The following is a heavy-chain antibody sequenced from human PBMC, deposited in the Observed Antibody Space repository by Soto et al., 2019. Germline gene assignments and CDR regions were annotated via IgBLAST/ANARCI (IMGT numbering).Heavy chain of an antibody. J-gene: IGHJ4*02. D-gene: IGHD2-2*01. CDR3: ARLNVEIQLRSYPYYFDY. CDR1: GLTFSSYS. Sequence: GGSLRLSCAASGLTFSSYSMNWVRQAPGKGLEWVSYISSSSSTIYYADSVKGRFTISRDNAKNSLYLQMNSLRAEDTAVYYCARLNVEIQLRSYPYYFDYWGQGALVPSPQ. V-gene: IGHV3-48*01. CDR2: ISSSSSTI.